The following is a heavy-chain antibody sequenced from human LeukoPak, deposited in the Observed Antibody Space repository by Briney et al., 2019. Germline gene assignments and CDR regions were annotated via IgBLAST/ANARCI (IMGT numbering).Heavy chain of an antibody. CDR2: ISGSGGST. CDR3: ANFIAAGSLDY. J-gene: IGHJ4*02. V-gene: IGHV3-23*01. D-gene: IGHD6-13*01. Sequence: GGSLRLSCAASGFTFSNYAMSWVRQAPGKGLEWVSGISGSGGSTYYADSVKGRFTISRDNSKNTLYLQMNSLRAEDTAVYYCANFIAAGSLDYWGQGTLVTVSS. CDR1: GFTFSNYA.